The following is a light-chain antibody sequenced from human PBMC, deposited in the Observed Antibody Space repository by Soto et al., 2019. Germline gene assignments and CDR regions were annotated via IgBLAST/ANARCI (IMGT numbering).Light chain of an antibody. J-gene: IGLJ1*01. CDR2: DVS. CDR1: SSDGGGYNY. Sequence: QSALTQPSCVSGSPGQSITISCTGTSSDGGGYNYVSWYPQHPGRAPKLMIYDVSNRPSGVSNRFSGSKSGNTASLTFSWLQAEDEADHYCSSYTRSSTYVFGTGTKVTV. CDR3: SSYTRSSTYV. V-gene: IGLV2-14*01.